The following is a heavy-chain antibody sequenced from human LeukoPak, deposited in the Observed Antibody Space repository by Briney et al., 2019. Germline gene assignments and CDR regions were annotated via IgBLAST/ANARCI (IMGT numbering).Heavy chain of an antibody. CDR3: AYWAGTAAGFNGPFDY. J-gene: IGHJ4*02. CDR1: GFTFSSYG. V-gene: IGHV3-30*03. D-gene: IGHD6-13*01. CDR2: ISYDGSNK. Sequence: GSLRFSCAASGFTFSSYGMHWVRQAPGKGLEWVAVISYDGSNKYYADSVKGRFTISRDNSKNTLYLQMNSLRAEDTAVYYCAYWAGTAAGFNGPFDYWGQGTLVTVSS.